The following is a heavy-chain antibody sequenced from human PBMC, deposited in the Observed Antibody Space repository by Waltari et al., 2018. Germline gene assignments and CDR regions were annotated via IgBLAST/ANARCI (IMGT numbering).Heavy chain of an antibody. D-gene: IGHD2-15*01. CDR3: ARDRSGLGLLDY. V-gene: IGHV4-38-2*02. Sequence: QVQLQESGPGLVKPSETLSLTCTVSGYSISSGYYWGWIRQPPGKGLEWIGSIYHSGSTYYNPSLKSRVTISVDTSKNQFSLKLSSVTAADTAVYYCARDRSGLGLLDYWGQGTLVTVSS. CDR2: IYHSGST. J-gene: IGHJ4*02. CDR1: GYSISSGYY.